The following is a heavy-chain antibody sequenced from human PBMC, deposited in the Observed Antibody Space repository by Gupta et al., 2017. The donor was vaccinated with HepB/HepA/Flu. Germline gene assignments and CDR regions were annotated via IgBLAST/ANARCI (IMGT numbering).Heavy chain of an antibody. J-gene: IGHJ6*02. D-gene: IGHD2-8*01. CDR2: IRGKANNYAT. CDR1: GFTFSGSA. V-gene: IGHV3-73*01. Sequence: EVQLVESGGGLVQPGGSLKLSCAASGFTFSGSAMHWVRQASGKGLEWIGRIRGKANNYATDYDPSVEGRFTISRDESKSTAYLQMNSLKTEDTAVYYCARLYEAPYATLDVWGQGTTVTVSS. CDR3: ARLYEAPYATLDV.